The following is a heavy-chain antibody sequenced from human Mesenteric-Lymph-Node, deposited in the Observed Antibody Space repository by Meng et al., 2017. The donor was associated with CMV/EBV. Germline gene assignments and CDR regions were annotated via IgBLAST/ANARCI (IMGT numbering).Heavy chain of an antibody. V-gene: IGHV3-21*06. CDR2: ISSESSHT. CDR3: ARGFHYYDSSGLLI. CDR1: GFDFTKYS. D-gene: IGHD3-22*01. J-gene: IGHJ4*02. Sequence: GGSLRLSCAAPGFDFTKYSMNWVRQAPGKGPEWVASISSESSHTEYAESMKGRITISRDNAKNSLHMEMNNLRVEDTAVYYCARGFHYYDSSGLLIWGPGTLVTVSS.